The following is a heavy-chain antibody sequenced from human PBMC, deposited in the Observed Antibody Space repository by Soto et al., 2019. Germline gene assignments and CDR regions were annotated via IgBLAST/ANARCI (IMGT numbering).Heavy chain of an antibody. Sequence: RSLTCTVSGGSISSGGYYWSWIRQHPGKGLEWIGYIYYSGSTYYNPSLKSRVTISVDTSKNQFSLKLSSVTAADTAVYYCARDFVVRGVGPYYYGMDVWGQGTTVTVSS. CDR3: ARDFVVRGVGPYYYGMDV. CDR2: IYYSGST. D-gene: IGHD3-10*01. V-gene: IGHV4-31*03. J-gene: IGHJ6*02. CDR1: GGSISSGGYY.